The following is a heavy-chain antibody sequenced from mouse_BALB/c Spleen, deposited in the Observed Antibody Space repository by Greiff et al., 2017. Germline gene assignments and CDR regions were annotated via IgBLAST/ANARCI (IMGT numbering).Heavy chain of an antibody. J-gene: IGHJ3*01. Sequence: EGKLVESGGGLVKPGGSLKLSCAASGFTFSSYAMSWVRQTPEKRLEWVASISSGGSTYYPDSVKGRFTISRDNARNILYLQMSSLRSEDTAMYYCARGTPFAYWGQGTLVTVSA. CDR2: ISSGGST. CDR1: GFTFSSYA. CDR3: ARGTPFAY. V-gene: IGHV5-6-5*01.